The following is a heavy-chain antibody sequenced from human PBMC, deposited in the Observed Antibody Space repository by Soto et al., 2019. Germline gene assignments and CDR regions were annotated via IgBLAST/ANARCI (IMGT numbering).Heavy chain of an antibody. J-gene: IGHJ6*02. CDR2: ISYDGRNK. D-gene: IGHD4-17*01. CDR3: AKSDYPGSYYGMDV. V-gene: IGHV3-30*18. Sequence: GGSLRLSCAASGFTFSSYGMHWVRQAPGKGLEWVAVISYDGRNKYYADSVKGRFTISRDNSKNTLYLQMNSLRAEDTAVYYCAKSDYPGSYYGMDVWGQGTTVTVSS. CDR1: GFTFSSYG.